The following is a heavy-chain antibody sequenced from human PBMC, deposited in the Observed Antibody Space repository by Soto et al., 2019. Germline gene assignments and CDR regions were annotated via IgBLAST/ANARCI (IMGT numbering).Heavy chain of an antibody. CDR3: ARGDYGSGSYYNRIDY. CDR1: GDSVSSNSAA. V-gene: IGHV6-1*01. CDR2: TYYRSKWYN. J-gene: IGHJ4*02. D-gene: IGHD3-10*01. Sequence: QSQTLSLTCAISGDSVSSNSAAWNWIRQSPSRGLEWLGRTYYRSKWYNDYAVSVKSRITINPDTSKNQFSLQLNSVTPEDTAVYYCARGDYGSGSYYNRIDYWGQGTLVTVSS.